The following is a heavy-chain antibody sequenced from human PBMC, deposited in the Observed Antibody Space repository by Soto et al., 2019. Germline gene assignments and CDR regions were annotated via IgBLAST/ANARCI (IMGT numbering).Heavy chain of an antibody. CDR2: IYYSGST. V-gene: IGHV4-39*01. CDR1: GGSISSSSYY. J-gene: IGHJ4*02. Sequence: SETLSLTCTVSGGSISSSSYYWGWIRQPPGKGLEWIGSIYYSGSTYYNPSLKSRVTISVDTSKNQFSLKLSSVTAADTAVYYCAYGYSGNDYWGQGTLVTVSS. D-gene: IGHD1-26*01. CDR3: AYGYSGNDY.